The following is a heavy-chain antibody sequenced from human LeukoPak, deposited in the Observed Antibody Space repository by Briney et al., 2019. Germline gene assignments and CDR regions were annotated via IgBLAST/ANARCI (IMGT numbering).Heavy chain of an antibody. J-gene: IGHJ4*02. CDR2: IYTSGST. D-gene: IGHD3-3*01. V-gene: IGHV4-61*02. Sequence: PSETLSLTCTVSGGSISSSNYYWNWIRQPAGKGLEWIGRIYTSGSTNYNPSLKSRVTISVDTSKKQFSLKLSSVTAADTAVYYCARRYDFWSGYPPPLDYWGQGTLVTVSS. CDR1: GGSISSSNYY. CDR3: ARRYDFWSGYPPPLDY.